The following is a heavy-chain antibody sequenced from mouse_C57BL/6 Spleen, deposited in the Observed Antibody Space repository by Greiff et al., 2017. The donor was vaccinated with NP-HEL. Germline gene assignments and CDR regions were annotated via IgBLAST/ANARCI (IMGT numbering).Heavy chain of an antibody. CDR1: GYAFSSSW. CDR2: IYPGDGDT. CDR3: ARWWGYYGSSYGYFDV. V-gene: IGHV1-82*01. D-gene: IGHD1-1*01. J-gene: IGHJ1*03. Sequence: VMLVESGPELVKPGASVKISCKASGYAFSSSWMNWVKQRPGKGLEWIGRIYPGDGDTNYNGKFKGKATLTADKSSSTAYMQLSSLTSEDSAVYFCARWWGYYGSSYGYFDVWGTGTTVTVSS.